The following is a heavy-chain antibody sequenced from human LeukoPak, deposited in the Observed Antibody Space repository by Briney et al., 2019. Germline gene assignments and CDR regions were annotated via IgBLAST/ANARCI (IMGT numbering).Heavy chain of an antibody. CDR1: GYSISSGYY. CDR2: IYHSGST. V-gene: IGHV4-38-2*02. J-gene: IGHJ3*02. CDR3: ARDIAKVVTAPVRAFDI. D-gene: IGHD2-21*02. Sequence: SETLSLTCTVSGYSISSGYYWGWIRQPPGKGLEWIGSIYHSGSTYYNPSLKSRVTISVGTSKNQFSLKLSSVTAADTAVYYCARDIAKVVTAPVRAFDIWGQGTMVTVSS.